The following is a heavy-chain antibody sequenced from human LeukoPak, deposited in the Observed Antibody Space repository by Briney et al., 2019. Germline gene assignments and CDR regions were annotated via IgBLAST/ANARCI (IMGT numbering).Heavy chain of an antibody. J-gene: IGHJ6*02. CDR3: ARRTGTTYYYYYYGMDV. CDR1: VRTFSSYA. V-gene: IGHV1-69*13. Sequence: SVKVSCKASVRTFSSYAISWVRQAPGQGLEWMGGIIPIFGTANYAQKFQGRVTITADESTSTAYMELSSLRSEDTAVYYCARRTGTTYYYYYYGMDVWGQGTTVTVSS. CDR2: IIPIFGTA. D-gene: IGHD1-1*01.